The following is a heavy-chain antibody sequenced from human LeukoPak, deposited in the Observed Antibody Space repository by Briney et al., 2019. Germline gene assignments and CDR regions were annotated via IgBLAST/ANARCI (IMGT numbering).Heavy chain of an antibody. D-gene: IGHD3-22*01. CDR3: ARVRYDSSGYYFFDY. CDR1: GFTFSSYD. V-gene: IGHV3-13*01. J-gene: IGHJ4*02. Sequence: GGSLRLSCAASGFTFSSYDMHWVRQATGKSLEWVSTIGTAGDTYYPGSVKGRFTISRENAKNSLYLQMNSLRAGDTAVYYCARVRYDSSGYYFFDYWGQGTLVTVSS. CDR2: IGTAGDT.